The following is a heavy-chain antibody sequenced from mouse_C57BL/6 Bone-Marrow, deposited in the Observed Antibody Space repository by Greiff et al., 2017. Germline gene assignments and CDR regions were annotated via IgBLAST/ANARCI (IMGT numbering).Heavy chain of an antibody. CDR2: IHPNSGST. D-gene: IGHD2-4*01. V-gene: IGHV1-64*01. CDR1: GYTFTSYW. CDR3: ARRGYDYDHYAMDY. Sequence: QVQLKQPGAELVKPGASVKLSCKASGYTFTSYWMHWVKQRPGQGLEWIGMIHPNSGSTNYNEKFKSKATLTVDKSSSTAYMQLSSLTSEDSAVYYCARRGYDYDHYAMDYWGQGTSVTVSS. J-gene: IGHJ4*01.